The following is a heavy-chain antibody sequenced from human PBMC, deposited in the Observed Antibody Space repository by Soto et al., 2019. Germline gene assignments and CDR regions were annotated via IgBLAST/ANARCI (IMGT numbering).Heavy chain of an antibody. J-gene: IGHJ4*02. CDR2: IYYSGST. CDR3: AREDNMLTGLLGY. D-gene: IGHD3-9*01. CDR1: GGSISSSSYY. V-gene: IGHV4-39*02. Sequence: SETLSLTCTVSGGSISSSSYYWGWIRQPPGKGLEWIGSIYYSGSTYYNPSLKSRVTISVDTSKNQFSLKLSSVTAADTAVYCRAREDNMLTGLLGYWGQGTLVTVSS.